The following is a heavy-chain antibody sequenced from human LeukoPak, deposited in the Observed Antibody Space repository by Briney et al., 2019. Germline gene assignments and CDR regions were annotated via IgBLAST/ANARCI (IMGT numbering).Heavy chain of an antibody. V-gene: IGHV3-74*01. D-gene: IGHD3-10*01. J-gene: IGHJ3*02. CDR2: INSDGSST. CDR3: ARANYYGSGRAAFDI. CDR1: GFTFSSYW. Sequence: PGGSLRLSCAASGFTFSSYWMHWVRQAPGKGLVWVSRINSDGSSTSYADSVKGRFTISRDNAKNTLYLQMNSLRAEDTAVYSCARANYYGSGRAAFDIWGQGTMVTVSS.